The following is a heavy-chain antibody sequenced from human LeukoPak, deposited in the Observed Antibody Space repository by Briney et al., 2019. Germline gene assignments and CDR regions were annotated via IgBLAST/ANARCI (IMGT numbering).Heavy chain of an antibody. CDR3: ARGDPYCSSASCYNY. CDR2: MNPYSGNT. V-gene: IGHV1-8*01. Sequence: GASLKVSCKTSGDTFTTYDINWVRQAPGQGPEWMGWMNPYSGNTGYAQKFQGRVAMTRDASITTAYMELSSLTLDDTAVYYCARGDPYCSSASCYNYWGQGTLVTVSS. D-gene: IGHD2-2*02. CDR1: GDTFTTYD. J-gene: IGHJ4*02.